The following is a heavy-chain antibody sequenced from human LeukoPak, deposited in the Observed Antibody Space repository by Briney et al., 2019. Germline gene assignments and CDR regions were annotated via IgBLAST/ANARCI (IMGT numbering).Heavy chain of an antibody. D-gene: IGHD6-13*01. CDR1: GFTFSSYG. Sequence: GGSLRLSCAASGFTFSSYGMHWVRQAPGKGLEWVAFIRYDGSNKYYADSVKGRFTISRDNSKNTLYLQMNSLRAEDTAVYYCARVIAAAGWWTFDYWGQGTLVTVSS. J-gene: IGHJ4*02. CDR3: ARVIAAAGWWTFDY. V-gene: IGHV3-30*02. CDR2: IRYDGSNK.